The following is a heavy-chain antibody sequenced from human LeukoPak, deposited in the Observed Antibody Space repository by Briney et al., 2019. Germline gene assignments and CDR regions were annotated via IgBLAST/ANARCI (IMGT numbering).Heavy chain of an antibody. CDR2: ISGSGGST. Sequence: GGSLRLSCAASGFTFSSYAMSWVRQAPGKGLEWVSAISGSGGSTYYADAVKGRLTMSRDNSKSTLYLQMNSLRAQDTAVYYCAKDLRDYDFWSGYSYYMDVWGKGTTVTVSS. D-gene: IGHD3-3*01. CDR1: GFTFSSYA. V-gene: IGHV3-23*01. CDR3: AKDLRDYDFWSGYSYYMDV. J-gene: IGHJ6*03.